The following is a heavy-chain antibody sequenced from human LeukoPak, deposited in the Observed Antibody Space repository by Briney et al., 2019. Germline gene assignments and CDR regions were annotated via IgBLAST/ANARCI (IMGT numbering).Heavy chain of an antibody. J-gene: IGHJ6*02. CDR3: ASPFMYSGYPSKYYYYYGMDV. CDR2: INPNSGGT. CDR1: GYTFTGYY. D-gene: IGHD5-12*01. Sequence: GASVTVSCTASGYTFTGYYMHWVRQAPGQGREWMGWINPNSGGTNYAQKFQGRVTMTRDTSISTAYMELSRLRSDDTAVYYCASPFMYSGYPSKYYYYYGMDVWGQGTTVTVSS. V-gene: IGHV1-2*02.